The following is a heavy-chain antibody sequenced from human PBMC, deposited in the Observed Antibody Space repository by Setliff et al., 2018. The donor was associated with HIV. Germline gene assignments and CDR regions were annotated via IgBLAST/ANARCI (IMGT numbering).Heavy chain of an antibody. J-gene: IGHJ5*02. V-gene: IGHV3-30*02. Sequence: GGSLRLSCAASGFNFRTSGIHWVRQAPGKGLEWVAFIRYDGTNKYYEDSVKGRFTISRDNAKNSLYLQMNSLRAEDTAVYYCARGLLADPWGQGTLVTVSS. CDR3: ARGLLADP. CDR2: IRYDGTNK. D-gene: IGHD3-16*01. CDR1: GFNFRTSG.